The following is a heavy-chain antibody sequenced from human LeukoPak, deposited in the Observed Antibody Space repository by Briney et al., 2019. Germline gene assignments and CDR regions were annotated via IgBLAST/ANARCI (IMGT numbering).Heavy chain of an antibody. D-gene: IGHD3-22*01. Sequence: PGGSLRLSCAASGFTFSSYGMHWVRQAPGKGLEWVAFIRYDGSNKYYADSVKGRFTISRDNSKNTLYLQMNSLGAEDTAVYYCAKVGDSSGYSPPFAIDYWGQGTLVTVSS. J-gene: IGHJ4*02. CDR1: GFTFSSYG. CDR3: AKVGDSSGYSPPFAIDY. CDR2: IRYDGSNK. V-gene: IGHV3-30*02.